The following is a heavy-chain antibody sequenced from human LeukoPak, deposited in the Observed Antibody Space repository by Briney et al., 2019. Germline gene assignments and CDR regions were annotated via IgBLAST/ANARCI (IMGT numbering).Heavy chain of an antibody. CDR3: ARGHYDILTGYYKDYYYYYGMDV. CDR2: IIPIFSTA. V-gene: IGHV1-69*13. CDR1: GGTFSSYA. Sequence: SVKVSCKASGGTFSSYAISWVRQAPGQGLEWMGGIIPIFSTANYAQKFQGRVTITADESTSTAYMELSSLRSEDTAVYYCARGHYDILTGYYKDYYYYYGMDVWGKGTTVTVSS. D-gene: IGHD3-9*01. J-gene: IGHJ6*04.